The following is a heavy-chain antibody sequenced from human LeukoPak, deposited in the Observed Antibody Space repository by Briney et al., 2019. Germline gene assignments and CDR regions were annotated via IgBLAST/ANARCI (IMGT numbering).Heavy chain of an antibody. CDR1: GDSVSSDSTA. V-gene: IGHV6-1*01. Sequence: SQTLSLTCAISGDSVSSDSTAWNWIRQSPSRGLEWLGRTYYRSNWYNDYAVSVKSRIIISSDTSKNQFSLQLSSVTPEDTAVYYCAMTRAPAAGPFDYWGQGTLVTVSS. CDR2: TYYRSNWYN. J-gene: IGHJ4*02. D-gene: IGHD6-13*01. CDR3: AMTRAPAAGPFDY.